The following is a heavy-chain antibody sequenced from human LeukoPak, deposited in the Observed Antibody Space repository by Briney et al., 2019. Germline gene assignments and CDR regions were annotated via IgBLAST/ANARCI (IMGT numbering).Heavy chain of an antibody. CDR1: GGSISSYY. CDR3: ARVPNGSYGDYVGNWFDP. V-gene: IGHV4-59*01. Sequence: SETLSLTCTVSGGSISSYYWSWIRQPPGKGLEWIGYIYYSGSTNYNPSLKSRVTISVDTSKNQFSLKLSSVTAADTAVYYCARVPNGSYGDYVGNWFDPWGQGTLVTVSS. CDR2: IYYSGST. D-gene: IGHD4-17*01. J-gene: IGHJ5*02.